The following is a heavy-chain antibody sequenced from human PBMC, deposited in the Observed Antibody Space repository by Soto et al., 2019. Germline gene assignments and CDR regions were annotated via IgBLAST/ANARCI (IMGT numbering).Heavy chain of an antibody. CDR3: ANGCNTPYCFFLVN. Sequence: QVHLVESGGGVVQPGRSLRLSCAASAFTFNNCAMHWVRQAPGKGLEWVAIISDDGNHKNYVDSVKGRFTISRDNSKNTLYLQMDSLRPEDTAVYFSANGCNTPYCFFLVNWGQGTLVTVSS. CDR1: AFTFNNCA. V-gene: IGHV3-30*18. D-gene: IGHD2-21*02. CDR2: ISDDGNHK. J-gene: IGHJ4*02.